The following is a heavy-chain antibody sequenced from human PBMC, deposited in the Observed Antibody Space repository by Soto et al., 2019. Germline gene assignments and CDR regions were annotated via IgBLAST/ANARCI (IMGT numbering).Heavy chain of an antibody. CDR3: TTELWGSYRYFDY. D-gene: IGHD3-16*02. V-gene: IGHV3-15*01. Sequence: GGSLRLSCAASGFTFSNAWMSWVRQAPGKGLEWVGRIKSKTDGGTTDYAAPVKGRFTISRDDSKNTLYLQMNSLKTEDTAVYYCTTELWGSYRYFDYWGQGTLVTVSS. CDR2: IKSKTDGGTT. CDR1: GFTFSNAW. J-gene: IGHJ4*02.